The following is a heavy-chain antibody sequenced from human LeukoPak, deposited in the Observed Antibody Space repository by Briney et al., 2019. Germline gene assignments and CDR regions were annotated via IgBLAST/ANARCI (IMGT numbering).Heavy chain of an antibody. V-gene: IGHV4-59*08. CDR2: ISNSGST. D-gene: IGHD1-26*01. CDR3: ARHLAGVTYADR. CDR1: GDSISSYY. Sequence: SETLSLTCTVSGDSISSYYWSWIRQPPGKGLEWIGYISNSGSTNYIPSLESRVTMSVDTSKNQLSLNLSSVTAADTAVYYCARHLAGVTYADRWGQGTLVTVSS. J-gene: IGHJ4*02.